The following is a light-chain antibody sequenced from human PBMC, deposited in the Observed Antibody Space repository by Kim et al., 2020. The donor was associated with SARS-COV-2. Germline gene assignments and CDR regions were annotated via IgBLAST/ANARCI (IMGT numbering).Light chain of an antibody. Sequence: GQRVTISCSGSSSNIGSNAVNWYQQRPGTAPKLLIYSNNQRPSGVPDRFSGSKSGTSASLAISGLQSEDEADYYCAAWDDSLNALVFGGGTKLTVL. CDR2: SNN. J-gene: IGLJ2*01. V-gene: IGLV1-44*01. CDR1: SSNIGSNA. CDR3: AAWDDSLNALV.